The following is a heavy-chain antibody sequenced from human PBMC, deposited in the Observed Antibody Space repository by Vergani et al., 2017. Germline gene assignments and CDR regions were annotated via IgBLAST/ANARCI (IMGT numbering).Heavy chain of an antibody. CDR1: GYSVGSGYY. D-gene: IGHD3-10*01. CDR3: ARQNPYGSAHVDF. V-gene: IGHV4-38-2*01. Sequence: QVDLQESGPGLVKSSETLSLNCAVSGYSVGSGYYWGWIRQPPGRGLEWIGCVHRNGNTYYTSSLRSRPHISRDTSKNQFSLRLTSVTAADTGVYYCARQNPYGSAHVDFWGRGVLVTVSA. J-gene: IGHJ4*02. CDR2: VHRNGNT.